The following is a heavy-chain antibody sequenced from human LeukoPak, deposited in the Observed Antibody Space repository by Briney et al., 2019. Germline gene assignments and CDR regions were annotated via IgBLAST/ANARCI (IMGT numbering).Heavy chain of an antibody. CDR3: ASLCCSGGSCYYPCY. CDR2: IYHSGST. J-gene: IGHJ4*02. V-gene: IGHV4-4*02. D-gene: IGHD2-15*01. CDR1: GASITNDNW. Sequence: PSGTLSLTCAVSGASITNDNWWSWVRQTPGKGLEWIGEIYHSGSTSYNPSLKNRVTISVDKSKNQFSLKLSSVTAADTAVYYCASLCCSGGSCYYPCYWGQGTLVTVSS.